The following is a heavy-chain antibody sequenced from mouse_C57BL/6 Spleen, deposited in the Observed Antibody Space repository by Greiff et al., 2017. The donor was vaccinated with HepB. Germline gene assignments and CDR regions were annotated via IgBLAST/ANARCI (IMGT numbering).Heavy chain of an antibody. CDR2: INPGSGGT. CDR3: AREGYGSRYWYFDV. J-gene: IGHJ1*03. CDR1: GYAFTNYL. V-gene: IGHV1-54*01. D-gene: IGHD1-1*01. Sequence: QVQLQQSGAELVRPGTSVKVSCKASGYAFTNYLIEWVKQRPGQGLEWIGVINPGSGGTNYNEKFKGKATLTADKSSSTGYMQLSSLTSEDSAVYFSAREGYGSRYWYFDVWGTGTTVTVSS.